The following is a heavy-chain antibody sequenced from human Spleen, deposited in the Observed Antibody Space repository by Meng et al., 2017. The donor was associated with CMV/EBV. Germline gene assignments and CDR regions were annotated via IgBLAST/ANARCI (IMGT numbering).Heavy chain of an antibody. CDR1: GFTVSHSW. Sequence: ASGFTVSHSWMSWVRQAPGKGLGWVGRIKTETAGGTADYAAPVKGRFTISRDGSKNTLYLQMNSLKTEDTAVYYCATGSVPAYFDYWGQGTLVTVSS. CDR3: ATGSVPAYFDY. V-gene: IGHV3-15*01. J-gene: IGHJ4*02. D-gene: IGHD2-2*01. CDR2: IKTETAGGTA.